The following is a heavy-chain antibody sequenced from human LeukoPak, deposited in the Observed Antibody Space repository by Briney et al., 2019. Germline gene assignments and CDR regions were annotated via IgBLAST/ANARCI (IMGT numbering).Heavy chain of an antibody. CDR3: TDPTRQGPHY. CDR1: GFTFSDAW. Sequence: GGSLRLSCAASGFTFSDAWMSWVRQAPGKGLEWFGRIKRKTDGGTTDYAAPVKGRFTISRDDSKNTLYLQMNSLKIEDTAVYHCTDPTRQGPHYWGQGTLVTVSS. V-gene: IGHV3-15*01. J-gene: IGHJ4*02. CDR2: IKRKTDGGTT. D-gene: IGHD1-14*01.